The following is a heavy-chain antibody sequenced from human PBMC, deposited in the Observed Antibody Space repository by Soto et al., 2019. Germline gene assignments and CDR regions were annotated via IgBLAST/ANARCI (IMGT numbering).Heavy chain of an antibody. D-gene: IGHD6-13*01. V-gene: IGHV3-30-3*01. Sequence: QRLSCAASGFTFSSYAMHWVRQAPGKGLEWVAVISYDGSNKYYADSVKGRFTISRDNSKNTLYLQMNSLRAEDTAVYYCARSGYSSSWYDYWGQGTLVTVSS. CDR2: ISYDGSNK. CDR3: ARSGYSSSWYDY. J-gene: IGHJ4*02. CDR1: GFTFSSYA.